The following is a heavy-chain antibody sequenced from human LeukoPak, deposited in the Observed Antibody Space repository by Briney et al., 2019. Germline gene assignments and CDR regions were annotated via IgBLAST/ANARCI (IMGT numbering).Heavy chain of an antibody. CDR3: ARDSGSFRYYYMDV. Sequence: GGSLRLSCAASGFTFGDYWMSWVRQAPGKGLEWVANIKKDGTEIYYVDSVKGRFTISRDNAKNSLYLQMNSLRAGDTAVYYCARDSGSFRYYYMDVWGKGATVTVSS. D-gene: IGHD1-26*01. CDR2: IKKDGTEI. J-gene: IGHJ6*03. CDR1: GFTFGDYW. V-gene: IGHV3-7*01.